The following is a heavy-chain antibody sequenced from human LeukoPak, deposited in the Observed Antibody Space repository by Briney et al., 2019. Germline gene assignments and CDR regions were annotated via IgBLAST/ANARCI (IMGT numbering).Heavy chain of an antibody. D-gene: IGHD1-1*01. CDR2: FDPEDGET. V-gene: IGHV1-24*01. J-gene: IGHJ4*02. Sequence: SVKVSCKVSGYTLTELSMHWVRQAPGKGLEWMGGFDPEDGETIYAQKFQGRVTMTEDTSTDTAYMELSSLRSEDTAVYYCATHPRFVSPSPGDYWGQGTLVTDCS. CDR3: ATHPRFVSPSPGDY. CDR1: GYTLTELS.